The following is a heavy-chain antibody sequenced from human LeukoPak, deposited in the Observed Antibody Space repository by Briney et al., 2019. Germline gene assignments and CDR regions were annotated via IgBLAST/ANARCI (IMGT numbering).Heavy chain of an antibody. J-gene: IGHJ3*02. V-gene: IGHV1-18*01. CDR1: GYTFTSYG. CDR3: ARHLGTYYYDSSGYYAFDI. CDR2: ISAYNGNT. D-gene: IGHD3-22*01. Sequence: ASVKVSCKASGYTFTSYGISWVRQAPGQGLEWMGWISAYNGNTNYAQKLQGRVTMTTDTSTSTAYMELRSLRSDDTAVYYCARHLGTYYYDSSGYYAFDIWGQGTMVTVSS.